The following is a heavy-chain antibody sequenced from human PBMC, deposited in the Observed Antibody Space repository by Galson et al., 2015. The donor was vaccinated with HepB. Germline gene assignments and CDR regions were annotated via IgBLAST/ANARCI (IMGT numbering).Heavy chain of an antibody. CDR1: GFTFSSYA. CDR3: AKDSEYSYGYGLFDY. CDR2: ISGSGGST. V-gene: IGHV3-23*01. J-gene: IGHJ4*02. D-gene: IGHD5-18*01. Sequence: SLRLSCAASGFTFSSYAMSWVRQAPGKGLEWVSAISGSGGSTYYADSVKGRFTISRDNSKNTLYLQMNSLRAEDTAVYYCAKDSEYSYGYGLFDYWGQGTLVTVSS.